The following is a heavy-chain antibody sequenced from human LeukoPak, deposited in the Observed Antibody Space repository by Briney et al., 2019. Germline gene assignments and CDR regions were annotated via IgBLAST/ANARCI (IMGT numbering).Heavy chain of an antibody. CDR1: GFTFSSYG. CDR2: IRYDGSNK. Sequence: PGGSLRLSXAASGFTFSSYGMHWVRQTPGKGLEWVAFIRYDGSNKYYADSVKGRFTISRDNSKNTLYLQMNSLRAEDTALYYCAKDYDDKFDYWGQGTLVTVSS. J-gene: IGHJ4*02. V-gene: IGHV3-30*02. CDR3: AKDYDDKFDY. D-gene: IGHD3-9*01.